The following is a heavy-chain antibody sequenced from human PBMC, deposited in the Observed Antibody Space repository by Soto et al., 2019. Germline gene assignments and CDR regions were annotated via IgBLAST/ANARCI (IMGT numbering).Heavy chain of an antibody. CDR2: TNADGSIT. V-gene: IGHV3-74*01. CDR1: GFTFSNYY. J-gene: IGHJ2*01. CDR3: TRGGGYLYSDL. Sequence: EVQLVESGGGLVQPGGSLRLSCAASGFTFSNYYMNWVRQDPGKGLLWVSRTNADGSITAYADSVKGRFSVSRDNAKNTLYLQMDSLRAEDTAVYYCTRGGGYLYSDLWGRGTLVTVSS.